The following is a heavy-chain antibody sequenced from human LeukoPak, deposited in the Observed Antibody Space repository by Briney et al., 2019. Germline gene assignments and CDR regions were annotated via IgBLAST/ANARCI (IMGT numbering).Heavy chain of an antibody. CDR1: GGSFSGYY. V-gene: IGHV4-34*01. J-gene: IGHJ4*02. Sequence: PSETLSLTCAVYGGSFSGYYWSWIRQPPGKGLEWIGEINHSGSTNYNPSLKSRVTISVDTSKNQFSLKLSSVTAADTAVYYCARDRPYGGQYFDYWGQGTLVTVSS. D-gene: IGHD5-12*01. CDR2: INHSGST. CDR3: ARDRPYGGQYFDY.